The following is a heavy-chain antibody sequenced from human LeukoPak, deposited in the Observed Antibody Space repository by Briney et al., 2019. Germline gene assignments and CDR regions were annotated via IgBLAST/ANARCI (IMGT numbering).Heavy chain of an antibody. D-gene: IGHD3-22*01. V-gene: IGHV3-23*01. Sequence: GGSLRLSCAASGFTFSSYAMSWVRQAPGKGLEWVPAISGSGGSTYYADSVKGRFTISRDNSKNTLYLQMNSLRAEDTAVYYCAKADSSGYYGGYFDYWGQGTLVTVSS. J-gene: IGHJ4*02. CDR2: ISGSGGST. CDR1: GFTFSSYA. CDR3: AKADSSGYYGGYFDY.